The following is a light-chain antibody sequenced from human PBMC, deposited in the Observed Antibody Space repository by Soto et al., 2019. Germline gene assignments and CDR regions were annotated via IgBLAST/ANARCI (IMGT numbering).Light chain of an antibody. J-gene: IGLJ2*01. V-gene: IGLV2-14*01. Sequence: QSALTQPASVSGSPGQSITISCTGTSSDVGGYNYVSWHQQHPGKAPKLIIYDVSNRPSGVSNRFSGSKSGNTASLTISGLQAEDEAVYYCSSYSTTSPVVFGGGTKLTVL. CDR3: SSYSTTSPVV. CDR2: DVS. CDR1: SSDVGGYNY.